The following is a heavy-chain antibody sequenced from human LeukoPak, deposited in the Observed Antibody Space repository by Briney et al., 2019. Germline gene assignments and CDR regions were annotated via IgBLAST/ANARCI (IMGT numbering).Heavy chain of an antibody. J-gene: IGHJ4*02. D-gene: IGHD3-10*01. CDR1: GGSISSGDYY. CDR2: IYHSGSA. CDR3: ARFGEFRGLFDY. V-gene: IGHV4-39*07. Sequence: SETLSLTCTVSGGSISSGDYYWSWIRQPPGKGLEWIGEIYHSGSANYNPSLRSRVTISVDKSKNQFSLKLSSVTAADTAVYYCARFGEFRGLFDYWGQGTLVTVSS.